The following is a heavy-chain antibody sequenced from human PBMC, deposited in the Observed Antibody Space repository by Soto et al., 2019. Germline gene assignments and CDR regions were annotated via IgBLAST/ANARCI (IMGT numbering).Heavy chain of an antibody. CDR1: GFSFSAYG. J-gene: IGHJ3*02. CDR3: ARVLRSFDWDYALDI. CDR2: IWNDGINK. D-gene: IGHD3-9*01. Sequence: QVQLVESGGGVVQPGRSLRLSCEASGFSFSAYGMHWVRQAPGKGLEWVAVIWNDGINKYYADSVKGRFTISRDNSKNTLYLQMNSLRAEDTAVYYCARVLRSFDWDYALDIRGQGAMVTVSS. V-gene: IGHV3-33*01.